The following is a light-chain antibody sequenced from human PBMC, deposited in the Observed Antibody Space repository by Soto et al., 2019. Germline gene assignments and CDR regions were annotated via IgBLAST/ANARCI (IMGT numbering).Light chain of an antibody. CDR1: QTVSSNY. J-gene: IGKJ1*01. CDR3: QQYGTRWT. V-gene: IGKV3-20*01. CDR2: RAS. Sequence: EIVLTQSPGTLSLSPGERATLSCRASQTVSSNYLAWYQQKPGQAPRLLIYRASSRATDIPDRFSGSGSGTDFSLTISRLEPEDFAVYYCQQYGTRWTFGQGTKVEFK.